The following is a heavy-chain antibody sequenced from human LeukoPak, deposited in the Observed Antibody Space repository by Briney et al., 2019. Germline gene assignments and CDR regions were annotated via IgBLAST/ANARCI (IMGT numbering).Heavy chain of an antibody. Sequence: GGSLRLSCAASGFTFSSYGMHWVRQAPGKGLEWVAFIRYDGSNKYYADSVKGRFTISRDNSKNTLYLQMNSLRAEDTAVYYCAKGGVGATKPPFDYWSQGTLVTVSS. CDR3: AKGGVGATKPPFDY. CDR2: IRYDGSNK. D-gene: IGHD1-26*01. V-gene: IGHV3-30*02. CDR1: GFTFSSYG. J-gene: IGHJ4*02.